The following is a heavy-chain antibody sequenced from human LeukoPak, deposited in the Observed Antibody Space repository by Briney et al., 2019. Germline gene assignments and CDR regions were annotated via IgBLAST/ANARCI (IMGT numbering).Heavy chain of an antibody. CDR3: AKVGHVLRFLEWFDV. J-gene: IGHJ6*02. CDR1: VFTFITYV. Sequence: PGRCLRLSCAAPVFTFITYVMCGVREALGEGLERVSVISGGGGSTYYADSVKGRFTISRDNSKNTLYLQMNSLRAEDTAVYYCAKVGHVLRFLEWFDVWGQGTTVTVSS. CDR2: ISGGGGST. D-gene: IGHD3-3*01. V-gene: IGHV3-23*01.